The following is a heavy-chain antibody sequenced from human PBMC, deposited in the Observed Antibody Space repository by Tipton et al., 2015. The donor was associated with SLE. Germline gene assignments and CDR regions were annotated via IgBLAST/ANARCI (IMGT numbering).Heavy chain of an antibody. J-gene: IGHJ4*02. Sequence: TLSLTCAVYGGSFSGYYWGWIRQPPGKGLEWIGRIYHSGSTYYNPPLKSRVTISVDTSKNQFSLKLSSVTAADTALYYCARDLDSSGWYYFDYWGQGTLVTVSS. CDR2: IYHSGST. D-gene: IGHD6-19*01. V-gene: IGHV4-38-2*02. CDR3: ARDLDSSGWYYFDY. CDR1: GGSFSGYY.